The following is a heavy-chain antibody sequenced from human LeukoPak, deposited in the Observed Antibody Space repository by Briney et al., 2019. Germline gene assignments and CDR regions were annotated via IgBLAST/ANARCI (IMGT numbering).Heavy chain of an antibody. CDR3: AKGPYSSGWSLNDY. Sequence: GGSLRLSCAASGFTFSSYAMSWVRQAPGKGLEWVSAISGSGGSTYYADSVKGRFTISGDNSKNTLYLQMNSLRAEDTAVYYCAKGPYSSGWSLNDYWGQGTLVTVSS. CDR1: GFTFSSYA. D-gene: IGHD6-19*01. CDR2: ISGSGGST. J-gene: IGHJ4*02. V-gene: IGHV3-23*01.